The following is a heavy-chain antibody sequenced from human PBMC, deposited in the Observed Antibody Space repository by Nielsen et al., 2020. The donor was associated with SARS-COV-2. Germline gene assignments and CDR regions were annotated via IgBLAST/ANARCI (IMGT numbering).Heavy chain of an antibody. CDR3: AKDGVLGMWGYFDY. CDR2: ISFNGIHI. V-gene: IGHV3-21*01. D-gene: IGHD1-26*01. CDR1: ESTFSGYT. J-gene: IGHJ4*02. Sequence: GESLKISCVASESTFSGYTMNWVRQAPGKGLEWVSTISFNGIHIYYADSVKGRFTISRDNARNSVFLQMNSLRVEDTAVYYCAKDGVLGMWGYFDYGGQGTMVTVSS.